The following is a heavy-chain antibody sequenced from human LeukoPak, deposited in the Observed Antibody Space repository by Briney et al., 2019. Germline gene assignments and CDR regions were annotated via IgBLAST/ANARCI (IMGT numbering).Heavy chain of an antibody. V-gene: IGHV3-33*01. CDR2: IWYDGSNK. Sequence: GGSLRLSCAASGFTFSSHGMHWVRQAPGKGLEWVAIIWYDGSNKYYADSVKGRFTISRDNSKNTLYLQMNSLRAEDTAVYYCARGSSSSSSSIWGQGTMVTASS. CDR1: GFTFSSHG. J-gene: IGHJ3*02. D-gene: IGHD6-13*01. CDR3: ARGSSSSSSSI.